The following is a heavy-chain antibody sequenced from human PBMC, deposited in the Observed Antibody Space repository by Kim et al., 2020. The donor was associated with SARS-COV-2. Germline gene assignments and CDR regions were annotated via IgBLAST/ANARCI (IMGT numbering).Heavy chain of an antibody. CDR1: GGSISSGGYY. CDR3: ARDYAAAGSRFDP. Sequence: SETLSLTCTVSGGSISSGGYYWSWIRQHPGKGLEWIGYIYYSGSTYYNPSLKSRVTISVDTSKNQFSLKLSSVTAADTAVYYCARDYAAAGSRFDPWGQGTLVTVSS. V-gene: IGHV4-31*03. D-gene: IGHD6-13*01. CDR2: IYYSGST. J-gene: IGHJ5*02.